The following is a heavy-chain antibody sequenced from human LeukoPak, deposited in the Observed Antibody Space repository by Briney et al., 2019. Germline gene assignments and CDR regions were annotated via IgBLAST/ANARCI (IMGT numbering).Heavy chain of an antibody. J-gene: IGHJ3*02. Sequence: GASVKVSCKASGATFTSYAISWVRQAPGHRLEWMGGIIPIFGTANYAQKFQGRVTITANKSTSTAYMELSSLRSEDTAVYYCARPAQNEDAFDIWGEGTMVTVSS. D-gene: IGHD2/OR15-2a*01. V-gene: IGHV1-69*06. CDR3: ARPAQNEDAFDI. CDR2: IIPIFGTA. CDR1: GATFTSYA.